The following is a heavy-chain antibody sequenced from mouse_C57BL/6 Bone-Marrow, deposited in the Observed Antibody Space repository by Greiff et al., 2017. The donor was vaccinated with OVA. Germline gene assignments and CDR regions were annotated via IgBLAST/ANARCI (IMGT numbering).Heavy chain of an antibody. J-gene: IGHJ2*01. V-gene: IGHV1-80*01. CDR2: IYPGDGDT. CDR3: ARWEVYYGPFDY. D-gene: IGHD2-1*01. CDR1: GYAFSSYW. Sequence: QVQLQQSGAELVKPGASVKISCKASGYAFSSYWMNWVKQRPGKGLEWIGQIYPGDGDTNYNGKFKGKATLTADKSSSTAYMQLSSLTSEDSAVYFCARWEVYYGPFDYWGQGTTLTVSS.